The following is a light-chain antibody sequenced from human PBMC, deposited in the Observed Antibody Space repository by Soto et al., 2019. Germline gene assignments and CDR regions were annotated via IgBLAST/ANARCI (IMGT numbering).Light chain of an antibody. CDR3: SSYTSSSTLSTYV. Sequence: QSALTHPASVSGSPGQSITISCTGPSSDVGGYNYVSWYQHHPGKAPKLMIYDVSNRPSGVSNRFSGSKSGNTASLIISGLQAEDEADYYCSSYTSSSTLSTYVFGTGTKVTVL. V-gene: IGLV2-14*03. CDR2: DVS. CDR1: SSDVGGYNY. J-gene: IGLJ1*01.